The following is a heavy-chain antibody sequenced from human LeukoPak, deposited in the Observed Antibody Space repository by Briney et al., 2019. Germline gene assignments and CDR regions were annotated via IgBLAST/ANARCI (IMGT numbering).Heavy chain of an antibody. V-gene: IGHV5-51*01. CDR3: ARQYGEWPRGPENFDY. Sequence: GESLKISCKGSGYTFSKYWIGWVRQMPGKGLEWMGIIYPSDSDTRYSPSFQGQVTFSADKSISTAYLQWSSLKASDTAMYYCARQYGEWPRGPENFDYWGQGTLVTVSS. CDR1: GYTFSKYW. D-gene: IGHD4-17*01. J-gene: IGHJ4*02. CDR2: IYPSDSDT.